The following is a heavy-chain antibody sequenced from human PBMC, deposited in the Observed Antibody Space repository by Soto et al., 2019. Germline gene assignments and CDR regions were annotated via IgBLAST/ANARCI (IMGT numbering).Heavy chain of an antibody. CDR3: ARQIGPIADDAFDI. CDR1: GYTFTNLG. Sequence: ASVKVSCKASGYTFTNLGISWVRQAPGQGLEWMGIINPSGGSTSYAQKFQGRVTMTRDTSTSTVYMELSSLRSEDTAVYYCARQIGPIADDAFDIWGQGTMVTVSS. CDR2: INPSGGST. D-gene: IGHD6-13*01. V-gene: IGHV1-46*01. J-gene: IGHJ3*02.